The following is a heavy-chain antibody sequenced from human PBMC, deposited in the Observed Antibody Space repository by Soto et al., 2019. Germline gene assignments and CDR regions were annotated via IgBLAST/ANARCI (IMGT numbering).Heavy chain of an antibody. D-gene: IGHD4-4*01. V-gene: IGHV4-4*07. CDR1: GGSISSYY. CDR2: IYTSGST. J-gene: IGHJ6*02. CDR3: ARANYSRNYGMDV. Sequence: QVQLQESGPGLVKPSETLSLTYTVSGGSISSYYWSWIRQPAGKGLEWIGRIYTSGSTNYNPSLKSRFTMSIDTSKNQYSLKLSSVTAADTAVYYCARANYSRNYGMDVWGQGTTVTVSS.